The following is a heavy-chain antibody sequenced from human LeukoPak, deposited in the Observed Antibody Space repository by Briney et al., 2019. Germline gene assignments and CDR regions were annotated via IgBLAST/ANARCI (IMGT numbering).Heavy chain of an antibody. CDR3: ARGVFVVVVPAAQPKFDP. CDR1: GFTFTSYY. V-gene: IGHV1-46*01. Sequence: ASVKVSCKASGFTFTSYYIHWVRQAPGQGLVWMGMINPSGGSTSYAQKFQGRVTMTRDTSTTTVYMELSSLRSEDTAVYYCARGVFVVVVPAAQPKFDPWGQGTLVTVSS. CDR2: INPSGGST. D-gene: IGHD2-2*01. J-gene: IGHJ5*02.